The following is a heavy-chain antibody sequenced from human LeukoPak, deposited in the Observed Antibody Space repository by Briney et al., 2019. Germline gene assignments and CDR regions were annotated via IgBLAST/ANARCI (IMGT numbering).Heavy chain of an antibody. CDR1: GYTFTSYD. J-gene: IGHJ3*02. CDR3: ARESYGDYASLGAFDI. Sequence: ASVKVSCKASGYTFTSYDINWVRQATGQGLEWMGWMNPNSGNTGYAQKFQGRVTMTRNTSISTAYMELSSLRSEDTAVYYCARESYGDYASLGAFDIWGQGTMVTVSS. D-gene: IGHD4-17*01. V-gene: IGHV1-8*01. CDR2: MNPNSGNT.